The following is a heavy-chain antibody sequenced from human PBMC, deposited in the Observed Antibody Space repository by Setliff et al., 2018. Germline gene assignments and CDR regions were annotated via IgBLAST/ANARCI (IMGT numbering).Heavy chain of an antibody. Sequence: NPSETLSLTCTVSGGSISSSSYYWGWIRQPPGKGLEWIGSIYYSGSTYYNPSLKSRVTISVDTSKNQFSLKLSSVTAADTAVYYCARDRITIFGVVIPFDYWGQGTLVTVSS. CDR1: GGSISSSSYY. CDR3: ARDRITIFGVVIPFDY. CDR2: IYYSGST. V-gene: IGHV4-39*07. D-gene: IGHD3-3*01. J-gene: IGHJ4*02.